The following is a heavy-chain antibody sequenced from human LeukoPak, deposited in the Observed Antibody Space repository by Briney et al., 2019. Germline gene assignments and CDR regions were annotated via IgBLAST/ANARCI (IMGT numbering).Heavy chain of an antibody. CDR3: ARGTFRAYYFDY. D-gene: IGHD3-16*01. Sequence: ASVTVSCKASGYTFTSYDINWVRQATGQGREWMGWMNPNSGNTGYAQKFQGRVTITRNTSISTAYMELSSLRSEDTAVYYCARGTFRAYYFDYWGQGTLVTVSS. J-gene: IGHJ4*02. V-gene: IGHV1-8*03. CDR2: MNPNSGNT. CDR1: GYTFTSYD.